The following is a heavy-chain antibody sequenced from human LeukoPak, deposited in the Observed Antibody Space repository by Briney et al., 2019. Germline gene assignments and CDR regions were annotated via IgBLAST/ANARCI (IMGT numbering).Heavy chain of an antibody. D-gene: IGHD6-13*01. V-gene: IGHV4-34*01. Sequence: SETLSLTCAVYGGSFSGYYWSWIRQPPGKGLEWIGEINHSGGTNYNPSLKSRVTILIDTSKNQFSLKLSSVTAADTAVYYCARVDSSSWSDYYYGMDVWGKGTTVTVSS. CDR3: ARVDSSSWSDYYYGMDV. J-gene: IGHJ6*04. CDR1: GGSFSGYY. CDR2: INHSGGT.